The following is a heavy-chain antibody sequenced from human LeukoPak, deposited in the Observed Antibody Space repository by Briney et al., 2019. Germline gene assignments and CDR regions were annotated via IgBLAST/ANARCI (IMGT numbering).Heavy chain of an antibody. V-gene: IGHV4-4*07. CDR1: GGSISSYY. Sequence: SETLSLTCTVSGGSISSYYWSWIRQPAGKGLEWIGRIYTSGSTNYNPSLKSRVTMSVDTSKNQFSLKLSSVTAADTAVYYCARGGGSVLPYFDPKYYYYMDVWGKGTTVTVSS. D-gene: IGHD3-9*01. CDR2: IYTSGST. CDR3: ARGGGSVLPYFDPKYYYYMDV. J-gene: IGHJ6*03.